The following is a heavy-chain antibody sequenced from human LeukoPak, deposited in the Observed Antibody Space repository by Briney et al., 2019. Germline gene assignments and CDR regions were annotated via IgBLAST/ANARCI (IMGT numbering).Heavy chain of an antibody. D-gene: IGHD6-19*01. Sequence: GGSLRLSCAASGFSFSFYWMHWVRQAPGKGPVWVSRIKTDGSIADYADSVKGRFTISRDNAKNTLYLRMNSLRAEDTAVYYCARDRQWLARGPYYFDYWGQGTLVTVSS. J-gene: IGHJ4*02. CDR3: ARDRQWLARGPYYFDY. V-gene: IGHV3-74*01. CDR2: IKTDGSIA. CDR1: GFSFSFYW.